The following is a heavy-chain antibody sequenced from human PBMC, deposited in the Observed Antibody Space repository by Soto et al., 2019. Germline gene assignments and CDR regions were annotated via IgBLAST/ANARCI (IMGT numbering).Heavy chain of an antibody. Sequence: EVQLVESGGGLVQPGGSLRLACAASGFTVSTYDMHWVRHVTGKGLEWVSTLGAGGDTYFPDSVKGRFTTSRENAKNSLYLQMNSRGAGDTAVYYCARGTMVRGTLDPGISGPLDYWGQGTLVAVSS. CDR2: LGAGGDT. CDR3: ARGTMVRGTLDPGISGPLDY. J-gene: IGHJ4*02. V-gene: IGHV3-13*01. D-gene: IGHD3-10*01. CDR1: GFTVSTYD.